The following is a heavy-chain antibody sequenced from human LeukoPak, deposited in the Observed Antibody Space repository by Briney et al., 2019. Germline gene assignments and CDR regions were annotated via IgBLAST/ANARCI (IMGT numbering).Heavy chain of an antibody. CDR3: ARDPASHGGSGSDP. CDR2: IYYSGST. V-gene: IGHV4-39*07. D-gene: IGHD1-26*01. CDR1: GGSISSSSYY. Sequence: SETLSLTCTVSGGSISSSSYYWGWIRQPPGKGLEWIGSIYYSGSTYYNPSLKSRVTISVDTSKNQFSLKLSSVTAADTAVYYSARDPASHGGSGSDPWGQGTLVTVSS. J-gene: IGHJ5*02.